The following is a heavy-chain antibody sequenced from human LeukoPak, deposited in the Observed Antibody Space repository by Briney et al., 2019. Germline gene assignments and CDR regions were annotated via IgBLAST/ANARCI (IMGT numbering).Heavy chain of an antibody. CDR3: ARDPTYGTGWFGNSYYYMDV. J-gene: IGHJ6*03. Sequence: GGSLRLSCAASGFSFISYSMNWVRQAPGKGLEWVSYISFSSTYKYYADSVRGRFTLSRDDAKNSLYLQMNTLRVEDTAVYYCARDPTYGTGWFGNSYYYMDVWGKGTTVTVSS. D-gene: IGHD6-19*01. V-gene: IGHV3-21*01. CDR1: GFSFISYS. CDR2: ISFSSTYK.